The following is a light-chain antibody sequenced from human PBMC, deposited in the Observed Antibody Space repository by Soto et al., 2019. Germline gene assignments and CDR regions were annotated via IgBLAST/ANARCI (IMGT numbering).Light chain of an antibody. CDR3: MIWHSSAWV. CDR1: SGIDVDTYR. Sequence: QSVLTQPSSLSASPGASASLTCTLRSGIDVDTYRIYWYQQKPGSPPQYLLRHKTDSDKQQGSGVPSRFSGSKDASANAGILLISGLQSEDEADYYCMIWHSSAWVFGGGTQLTVL. CDR2: HKTDSDK. J-gene: IGLJ3*02. V-gene: IGLV5-45*03.